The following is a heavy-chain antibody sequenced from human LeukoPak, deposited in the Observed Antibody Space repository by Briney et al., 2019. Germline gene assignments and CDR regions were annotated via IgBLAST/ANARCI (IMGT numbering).Heavy chain of an antibody. CDR3: AKKGYYDGSGYYMYYFDH. V-gene: IGHV3-74*01. Sequence: GGSLRLSCAASGFTFSSNWMYWVRQAPGKGLVWVSRINSDGSTTTYADSVKGRFTLSRDNAKNTLNLEMNSLRAEDTAVYYCAKKGYYDGSGYYMYYFDHWGQGTLVTVSS. CDR2: INSDGSTT. CDR1: GFTFSSNW. D-gene: IGHD3-22*01. J-gene: IGHJ4*02.